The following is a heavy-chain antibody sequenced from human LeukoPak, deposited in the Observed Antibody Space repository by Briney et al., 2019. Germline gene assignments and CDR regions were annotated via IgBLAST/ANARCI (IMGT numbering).Heavy chain of an antibody. CDR1: GYSFTSYW. V-gene: IGHV1-18*04. D-gene: IGHD2-2*01. CDR3: ARVAEDCSSTRCYAGVDY. Sequence: GESLRISCKGSGYSFTSYWISWVRQAPGQGLEWMGWSSGYNGNTNYAQILQGRVTMTTDTSTSTAYMELRSLRSDDTAVYYCARVAEDCSSTRCYAGVDYWGQGTLVTVSS. CDR2: SSGYNGNT. J-gene: IGHJ4*02.